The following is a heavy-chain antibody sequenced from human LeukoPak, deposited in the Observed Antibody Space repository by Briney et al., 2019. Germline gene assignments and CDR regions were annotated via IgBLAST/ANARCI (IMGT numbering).Heavy chain of an antibody. CDR3: AAVRAYGDYGWGFDY. Sequence: GTSVKVSCKASGFTFTSSAVQWVRQARGQRLEWIGWIVVGSGNTNYAQKFQERVTITRDMSTSTAYMELSSLRSEDTAVYYCAAVRAYGDYGWGFDYWAREPWSPSPQ. CDR2: IVVGSGNT. J-gene: IGHJ4*02. CDR1: GFTFTSSA. D-gene: IGHD4-17*01. V-gene: IGHV1-58*01.